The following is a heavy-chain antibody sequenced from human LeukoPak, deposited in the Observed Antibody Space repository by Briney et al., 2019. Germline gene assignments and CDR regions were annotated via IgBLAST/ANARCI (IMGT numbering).Heavy chain of an antibody. V-gene: IGHV3-7*01. D-gene: IGHD4-23*01. CDR3: ARDRGYSTFDY. Sequence: GGSLRLSCEASAFTFSSYWMSWVRQAPGKGREGVANMKEDGGEINYVDSVKGRFTISRDNAKNSLFLQMNSLRVEDTAVYYCARDRGYSTFDYWGQGTLVTVSS. J-gene: IGHJ4*02. CDR1: AFTFSSYW. CDR2: MKEDGGEI.